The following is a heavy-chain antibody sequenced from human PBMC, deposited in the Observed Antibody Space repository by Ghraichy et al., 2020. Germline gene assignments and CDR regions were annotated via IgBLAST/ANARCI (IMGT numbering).Heavy chain of an antibody. CDR3: ARVVGVYILDS. V-gene: IGHV4-31*03. Sequence: SQTLSLTCTVSGGSISSDNYLWTWVRQHSGKGLEWLAHIQYSGRTYFNPSLTSRLTMSLDTSKNQFSLNLGSVTAADTAVYFCARVVGVYILDSWGQGTLVTVSS. J-gene: IGHJ4*02. D-gene: IGHD5/OR15-5a*01. CDR2: IQYSGRT. CDR1: GGSISSDNYL.